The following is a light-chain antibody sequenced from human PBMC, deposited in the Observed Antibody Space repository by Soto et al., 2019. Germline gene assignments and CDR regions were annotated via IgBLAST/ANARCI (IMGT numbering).Light chain of an antibody. Sequence: QLVLTQPASVSGAPGQRVTISCTGGSSNIGAGYDVHWYRQLPGTAPELLIYDNSNRPSGVPARFSGSKSGTSASLAITGLQADDEADDYCQSYDTSLSGWVVFGGGTKLTVL. V-gene: IGLV1-40*01. CDR1: SSNIGAGYD. J-gene: IGLJ2*01. CDR2: DNS. CDR3: QSYDTSLSGWVV.